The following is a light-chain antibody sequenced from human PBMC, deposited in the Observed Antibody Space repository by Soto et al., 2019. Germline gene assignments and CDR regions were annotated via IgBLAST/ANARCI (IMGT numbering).Light chain of an antibody. V-gene: IGKV1-39*01. CDR3: QNGYITPWT. Sequence: DIQMTQSPSSLSASVGDRVTITCRASQSISSYLNWYQQNPGKAPKLLIYAASRLQSVVPSRFSGSGSGIYFTLTSSSLQPDAVTTYYCQNGYITPWTFGQETQVEIQ. J-gene: IGKJ1*01. CDR2: AAS. CDR1: QSISSY.